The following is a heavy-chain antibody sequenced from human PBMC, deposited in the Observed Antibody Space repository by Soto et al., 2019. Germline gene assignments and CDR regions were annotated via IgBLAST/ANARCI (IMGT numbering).Heavy chain of an antibody. CDR1: GCSISSGGYS. CDR2: IYHSGST. Sequence: TLSLTCAVSGCSISSGGYSWSWIRQPPGKGLEWIGYIYHSGSTYYNPSLKSRVTISVDRSKNQFSLKLNSVTAADTAVYYCARVIAATDTISVWFDPWGQGTLVTVSS. CDR3: ARVIAATDTISVWFDP. V-gene: IGHV4-30-2*01. J-gene: IGHJ5*02. D-gene: IGHD6-13*01.